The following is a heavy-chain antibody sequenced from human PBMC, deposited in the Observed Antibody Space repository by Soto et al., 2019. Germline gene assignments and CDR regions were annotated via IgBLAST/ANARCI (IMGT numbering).Heavy chain of an antibody. CDR3: AKDGPRSAFDI. CDR2: ISYDGSNK. CDR1: GFTFSSYG. J-gene: IGHJ3*02. V-gene: IGHV3-30*18. Sequence: GGSLRLSCAASGFTFSSYGMHWVRQAPGKGLEWVAVISYDGSNKYYADSVKGRFTISRDNSKNTLYLQMNSLRAEDTAVYYCAKDGPRSAFDIWGQGTMVTVSS.